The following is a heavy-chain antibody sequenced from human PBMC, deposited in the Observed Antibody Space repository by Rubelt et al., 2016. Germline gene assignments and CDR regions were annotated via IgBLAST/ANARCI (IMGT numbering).Heavy chain of an antibody. CDR2: ISSSSSYI. V-gene: IGHV3-21*01. CDR3: AISSSDPNFDY. Sequence: MNWVRQAPGKGLEWVSSISSSSSYIYYADSVKGRFTISRDNAKNSLYLQMNSLRAEDTAVYYCAISSSDPNFDYWGQGTLVTVSS. J-gene: IGHJ4*02. D-gene: IGHD6-6*01.